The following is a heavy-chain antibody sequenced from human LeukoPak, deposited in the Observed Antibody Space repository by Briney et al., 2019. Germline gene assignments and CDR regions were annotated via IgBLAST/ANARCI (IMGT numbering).Heavy chain of an antibody. Sequence: GGSLRLSCAASGFTFSSYAMRWVRQAPGKGLEWVSAISGSGGSTYYADSVKGRFTISRDNSKNTLYLQMNSLRAEDTAVYYCASCSGGSCYKGYWGQGTLVTVSS. V-gene: IGHV3-23*01. D-gene: IGHD2-15*01. CDR3: ASCSGGSCYKGY. J-gene: IGHJ4*02. CDR2: ISGSGGST. CDR1: GFTFSSYA.